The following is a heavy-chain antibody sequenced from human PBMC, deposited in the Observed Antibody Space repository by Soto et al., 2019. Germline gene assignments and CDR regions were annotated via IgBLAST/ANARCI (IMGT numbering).Heavy chain of an antibody. D-gene: IGHD6-19*01. V-gene: IGHV3-53*04. Sequence: EVPVVESGGGLVPPGGSLRLSCAASGFTVSSHYMSWVRQAPGKGLEWVSVIFTGGATYYADSVKGRFTISRHSSKNTVYLQMNSLRAEDTAVYYCARDRYSSGWLDAFDIWGQGTMVTVSS. CDR3: ARDRYSSGWLDAFDI. CDR2: IFTGGAT. J-gene: IGHJ3*02. CDR1: GFTVSSHY.